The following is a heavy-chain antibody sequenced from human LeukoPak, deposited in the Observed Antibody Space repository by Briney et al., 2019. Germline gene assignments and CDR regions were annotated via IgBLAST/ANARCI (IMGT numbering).Heavy chain of an antibody. CDR1: GGSISSYY. J-gene: IGHJ6*03. CDR2: IYYSGST. D-gene: IGHD6-19*01. Sequence: NPSETLSLTCTVSGGSISSYYWSWIRQPPGKGLEWIGYIYYSGSTNYNPSLKSRVTISVDTSKNQFSLKLSSVTAADTAVYYCARSADPTPLDVWSRGTTVTVSS. V-gene: IGHV4-59*01. CDR3: ARSADPTPLDV.